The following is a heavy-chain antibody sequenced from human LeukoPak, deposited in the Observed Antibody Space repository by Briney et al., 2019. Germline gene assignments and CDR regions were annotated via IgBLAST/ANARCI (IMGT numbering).Heavy chain of an antibody. J-gene: IGHJ4*02. CDR3: ARISLTGYAPISGYFDY. D-gene: IGHD3-9*01. CDR1: GYSISSGYF. CDR2: VYHSGIT. V-gene: IGHV4-38-2*02. Sequence: PSETLSLTCTVSGYSISSGYFWGWIRQPPGKGLEWIGSVYHSGITYYNPSLKSRVTISVDTSKNQFSLKLSSVTAADTAVHYCARISLTGYAPISGYFDYWGQGTLVTVSS.